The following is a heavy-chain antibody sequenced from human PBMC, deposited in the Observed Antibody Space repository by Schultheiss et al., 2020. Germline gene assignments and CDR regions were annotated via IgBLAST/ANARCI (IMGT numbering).Heavy chain of an antibody. J-gene: IGHJ4*02. CDR2: ISAYNGNT. Sequence: ASVKVSCKASGYTFTSYGISWVRQAPGQGLEWMGWISAYNGNTNYAQKLQGRVTMTTDTSTSTAYMELRSLRSDDTAVYYCARGEFDLKGDYYFDYWGQGTLVTVSS. CDR1: GYTFTSYG. V-gene: IGHV1-18*01. CDR3: ARGEFDLKGDYYFDY.